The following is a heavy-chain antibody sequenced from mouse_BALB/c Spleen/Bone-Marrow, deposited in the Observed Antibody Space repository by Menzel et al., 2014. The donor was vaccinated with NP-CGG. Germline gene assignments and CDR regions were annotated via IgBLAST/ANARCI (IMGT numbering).Heavy chain of an antibody. CDR1: GFTFNTCA. Sequence: DVMLVESGGGLVQPKGSLELSCVASGFTFNTCAMNWVRQAPGKGLEWVARIRSKSNNYATYYADSVKDRFTISRDDSQSMLYLQMNNLKTEDTAMYYCVRQNYDYAWFAYWGQGTLVTVSA. CDR2: IRSKSNNYAT. J-gene: IGHJ3*01. CDR3: VRQNYDYAWFAY. V-gene: IGHV10-1*02. D-gene: IGHD2-4*01.